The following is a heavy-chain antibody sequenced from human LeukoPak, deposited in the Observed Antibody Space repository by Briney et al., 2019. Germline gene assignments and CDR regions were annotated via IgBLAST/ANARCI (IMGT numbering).Heavy chain of an antibody. CDR2: IDWDDDK. D-gene: IGHD3-10*01. V-gene: IGHV2-70*11. J-gene: IGHJ4*02. CDR3: ARMKVRGASFDY. CDR1: GFSLSSSGMC. Sequence: SGPTLVNPTQTLTLTCTFSGFSLSSSGMCVSWIHQPPGKALEWLARIDWDDDKYYGTSLKTRLTISKDTSKNQVVLTTTNMDPVDTATYYCARMKVRGASFDYWGQGTLVTVSS.